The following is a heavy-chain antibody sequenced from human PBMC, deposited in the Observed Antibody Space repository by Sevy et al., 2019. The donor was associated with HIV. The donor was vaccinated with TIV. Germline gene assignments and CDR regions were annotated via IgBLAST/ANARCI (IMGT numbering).Heavy chain of an antibody. D-gene: IGHD6-19*01. CDR2: ISYDGSNK. CDR3: AKDLIFGIAVAGTHYYYGMDV. CDR1: GFTFSSYG. J-gene: IGHJ6*02. V-gene: IGHV3-30*18. Sequence: GGSLRLSCAASGFTFSSYGMHWVRQAPGKGLGWVAVISYDGSNKYYADSVKGRFTISRDNSKNTLYLQMNSLRAEDTAVYYCAKDLIFGIAVAGTHYYYGMDVWGQGTTVTVSS.